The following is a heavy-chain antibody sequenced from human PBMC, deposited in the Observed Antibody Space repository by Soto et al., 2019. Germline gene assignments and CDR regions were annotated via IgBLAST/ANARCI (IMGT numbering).Heavy chain of an antibody. Sequence: PGGSLRLSCAASGFTFSSYAMSWVRQAPGKGLEWVSAISGSGGSTYYADSVKGRFTISRDNAKNTLYLQMNSLRAEDTAVYYCARVVSLWFGELLGDYWGQGTLVTVSS. CDR2: ISGSGGST. J-gene: IGHJ4*02. D-gene: IGHD3-10*01. V-gene: IGHV3-23*01. CDR1: GFTFSSYA. CDR3: ARVVSLWFGELLGDY.